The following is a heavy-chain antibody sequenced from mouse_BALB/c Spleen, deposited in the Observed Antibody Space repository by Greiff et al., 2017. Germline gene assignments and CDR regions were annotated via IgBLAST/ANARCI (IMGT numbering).Heavy chain of an antibody. J-gene: IGHJ3*01. D-gene: IGHD2-12*01. CDR1: GYSITSDYV. Sequence: EVQLQQSGPGLVKPSQSLSLTCTVTGYSITSDYVWNWSRQFPENILEWMGYISYSGSTCYNPSLKSRISITRDTTKNQFFLQLNSVTTEDTATYCCAMMPTTGFAYWGQGTLVTVSA. CDR2: ISYSGST. V-gene: IGHV3-2*02. CDR3: AMMPTTGFAY.